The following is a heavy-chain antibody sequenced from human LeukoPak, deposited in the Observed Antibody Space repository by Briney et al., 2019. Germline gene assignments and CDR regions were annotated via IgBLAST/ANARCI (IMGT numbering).Heavy chain of an antibody. CDR1: GYTFTSYG. Sequence: ASVKVSCKASGYTFTSYGISWVRQAPGQGLEWMGWISAYNGNTNYAQKLQGRVTMTTDTSTSTAYMELRSLRSDDTAVYYCARVHHGDDWLLPNYYYYMDVWGKGTTVTISS. D-gene: IGHD3-9*01. CDR2: ISAYNGNT. V-gene: IGHV1-18*01. CDR3: ARVHHGDDWLLPNYYYYMDV. J-gene: IGHJ6*03.